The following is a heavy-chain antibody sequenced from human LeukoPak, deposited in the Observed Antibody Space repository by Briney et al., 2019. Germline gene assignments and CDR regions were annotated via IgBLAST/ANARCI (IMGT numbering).Heavy chain of an antibody. Sequence: SVTVSCTASGGTFSSYAISWVRQAPGQGLEWMGGIIPIFGTANYAQKFQGRVTITADESTSTAYMELSSLRSEDTAVYYCARVEMATTQGPHDASDIWGQGTMVTVSS. V-gene: IGHV1-69*01. J-gene: IGHJ3*02. CDR1: GGTFSSYA. CDR2: IIPIFGTA. D-gene: IGHD5-24*01. CDR3: ARVEMATTQGPHDASDI.